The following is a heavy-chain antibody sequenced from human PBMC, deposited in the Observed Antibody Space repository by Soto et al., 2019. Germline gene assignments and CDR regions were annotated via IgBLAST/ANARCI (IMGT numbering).Heavy chain of an antibody. CDR2: IYYGGSI. CDR1: GGSISSGY. CDR3: TGAYYDISGYSLDP. J-gene: IGHJ5*02. D-gene: IGHD3-22*01. V-gene: IGHV4-59*01. Sequence: QVQLQESGPGLVKPSETLSLTCSVSGGSISSGYWTWIRQPPGKGLEWIGYIYYGGSINYNPSLESRVIISVDTAKNQFSLRLSSVTAADTAVYYCTGAYYDISGYSLDPWGQGTSVTVSS.